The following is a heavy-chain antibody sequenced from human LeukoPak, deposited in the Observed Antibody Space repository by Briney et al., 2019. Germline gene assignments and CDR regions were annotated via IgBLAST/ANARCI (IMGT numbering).Heavy chain of an antibody. Sequence: TGGSLRLSCAVSGFTFTDYAMNWFRQAPGKGLEWLSYISRSSDTIYYADSVKGRFTISRDNAKSSLFLQMNTLRAEDTAVYYCAREGAPWGQGTLVTVSS. CDR2: ISRSSDTI. CDR1: GFTFTDYA. J-gene: IGHJ4*02. V-gene: IGHV3-48*01. CDR3: AREGAP. D-gene: IGHD1-26*01.